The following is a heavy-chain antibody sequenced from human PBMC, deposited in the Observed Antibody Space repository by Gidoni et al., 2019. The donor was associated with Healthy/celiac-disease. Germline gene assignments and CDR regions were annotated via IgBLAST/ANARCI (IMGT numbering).Heavy chain of an antibody. CDR3: SGTTLMITFGGVIGSFDY. CDR1: GGSISSTNW. J-gene: IGHJ4*02. V-gene: IGHV4-4*02. Sequence: QVQLQESGPGLVKPSGTLSLTCAVSGGSISSTNWWSWVRQPPGKGLEWIGEIYHSGSTNYNPSLKSRVTISVDKSKNQFSLKLSSVTAADTAVYYCSGTTLMITFGGVIGSFDYWGQGILVTVSS. D-gene: IGHD3-16*02. CDR2: IYHSGST.